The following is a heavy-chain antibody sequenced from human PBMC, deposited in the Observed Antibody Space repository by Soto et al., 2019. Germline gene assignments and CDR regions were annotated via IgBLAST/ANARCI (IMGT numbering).Heavy chain of an antibody. Sequence: EVKLEESGGGVAQPGGSLRLSCIVSGFTFSDYDMYWVRQVAGKGLEWVSGIGAAGDPYYAGSVKGRFTISREKAKNSLYLQMRSLNAEDTAVYFCARKNGDNYGAAMGDGFDIWGQGTMVTVS. CDR2: IGAAGDP. CDR3: ARKNGDNYGAAMGDGFDI. J-gene: IGHJ3*02. CDR1: GFTFSDYD. D-gene: IGHD4-17*01. V-gene: IGHV3-13*05.